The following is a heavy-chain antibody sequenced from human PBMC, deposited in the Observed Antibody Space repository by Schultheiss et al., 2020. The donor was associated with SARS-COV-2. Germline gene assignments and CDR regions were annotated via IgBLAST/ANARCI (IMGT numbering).Heavy chain of an antibody. J-gene: IGHJ4*02. CDR3: ARSYDFWSGYYVNHGGFDY. CDR1: GGSISSGGYY. Sequence: SETLSLTCTVSGGSISSGGYYWSWIRQHPGKGLEWIGYIYYSGSTYYNPSLKSRVTISVDTSKNQFSLKLTSVTAADTAVYYCARSYDFWSGYYVNHGGFDYWGQGTLVTVSS. D-gene: IGHD3-3*01. CDR2: IYYSGST. V-gene: IGHV4-31*03.